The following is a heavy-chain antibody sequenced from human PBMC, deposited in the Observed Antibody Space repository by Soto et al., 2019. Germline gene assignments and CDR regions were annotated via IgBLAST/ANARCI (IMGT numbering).Heavy chain of an antibody. V-gene: IGHV3-15*01. CDR3: TTGRITMIVYGMDV. CDR1: GFTFSNAW. Sequence: PWGSLRLSCAASGFTFSNAWISCGRQSPFKWLEWVVRIKSKTDGGTTDYAAPVKGRFTISRDDSKNTLYLQMNSLKTEDTVVYYCTTGRITMIVYGMDVWGQGTTVTVSS. J-gene: IGHJ6*02. D-gene: IGHD3-22*01. CDR2: IKSKTDGGTT.